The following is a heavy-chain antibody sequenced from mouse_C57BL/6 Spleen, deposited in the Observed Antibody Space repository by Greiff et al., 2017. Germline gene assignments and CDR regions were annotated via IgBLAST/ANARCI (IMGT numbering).Heavy chain of an antibody. V-gene: IGHV1-85*01. D-gene: IGHD2-4*01. CDR1: GYTFTSYD. CDR2: IYPRDGST. J-gene: IGHJ3*01. CDR3: AREGVYYDYDEFAY. Sequence: VQLQQSGPELVKPGASVQLSCKASGYTFTSYDINWVKQRPGQGLEWIGWIYPRDGSTKYNEKFKGKATLTVDTSSSTAYMELHSLTSEDSAVYFCAREGVYYDYDEFAYWGQGTLVTVSA.